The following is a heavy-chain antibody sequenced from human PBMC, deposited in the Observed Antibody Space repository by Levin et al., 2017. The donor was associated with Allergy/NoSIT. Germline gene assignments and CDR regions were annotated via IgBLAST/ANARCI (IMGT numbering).Heavy chain of an antibody. Sequence: RSGGSLRLSCAASGFMFSTYALSWVRQGPGKGLEWVSSISGSGSGTEYADSVKGRFTISRDNAKNTFFLQMNSLRVEDTATYYCAKFWGAALRFDAFDAWGQGAMVTVSS. CDR3: AKFWGAALRFDAFDA. V-gene: IGHV3-23*01. CDR2: ISGSGSGT. CDR1: GFMFSTYA. D-gene: IGHD7-27*01. J-gene: IGHJ3*01.